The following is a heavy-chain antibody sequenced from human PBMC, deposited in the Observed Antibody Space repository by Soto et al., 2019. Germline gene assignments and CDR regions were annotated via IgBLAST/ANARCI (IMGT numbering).Heavy chain of an antibody. V-gene: IGHV1-18*01. Sequence: QVQLVQSGDELKKPGASVTVSCKASGYTFRNYGINWLRLAPGQGPEWMGWISASNGDTKYAQKLQDRITMTTDTSTSTVYMELRSLRSDDTSMYYCARDYGSSNWGYWYFYLWGRGTLVTVSS. J-gene: IGHJ2*01. D-gene: IGHD3-10*01. CDR3: ARDYGSSNWGYWYFYL. CDR2: ISASNGDT. CDR1: GYTFRNYG.